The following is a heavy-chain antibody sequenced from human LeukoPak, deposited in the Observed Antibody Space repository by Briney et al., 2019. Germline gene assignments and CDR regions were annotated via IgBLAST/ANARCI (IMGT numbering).Heavy chain of an antibody. CDR1: GGSISSSSYY. Sequence: PSETLSLTCTVSGGSISSSSYYWGWIRQPPGKGLEWIGSIYYSGSTYYNPSLKSRVTISVDTSKNQFSLKLSSVTAADTAVYYCARSPRTHYYGSGSYISGFDPWGQGTLVTVSS. V-gene: IGHV4-39*01. CDR2: IYYSGST. J-gene: IGHJ5*02. CDR3: ARSPRTHYYGSGSYISGFDP. D-gene: IGHD3-10*01.